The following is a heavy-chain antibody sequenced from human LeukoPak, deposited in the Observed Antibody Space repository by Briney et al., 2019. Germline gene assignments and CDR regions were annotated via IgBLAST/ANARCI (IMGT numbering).Heavy chain of an antibody. V-gene: IGHV1-18*01. CDR3: ARLVSRGTYLYYFDY. J-gene: IGHJ4*02. CDR1: GFTFTTHG. Sequence: ASVKVSCKASGFTFTTHGITWVRQAPGQGLEWLGWISAFTADTNYAQNLLGRLTMTTDTSTSTAYMELRGLRSDDTAVYYCARLVSRGTYLYYFDYWGQGTLVTVSS. D-gene: IGHD1-26*01. CDR2: ISAFTADT.